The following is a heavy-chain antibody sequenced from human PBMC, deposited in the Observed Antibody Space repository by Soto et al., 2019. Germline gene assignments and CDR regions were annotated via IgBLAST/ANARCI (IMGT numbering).Heavy chain of an antibody. CDR3: ARDPSGGYCSGGSCHYYYGMDV. J-gene: IGHJ6*02. D-gene: IGHD2-15*01. V-gene: IGHV3-33*01. Sequence: QVQLVESGGGVVQPGRSLRLSCAASGFTFSSYGMHWVRQAPGKGLEWVAVIWYDGSNKYYADSVKGRFTISRDNSKNTRYLQMNSLRAEDTAVYYCARDPSGGYCSGGSCHYYYGMDVWGQGTTVTVSS. CDR1: GFTFSSYG. CDR2: IWYDGSNK.